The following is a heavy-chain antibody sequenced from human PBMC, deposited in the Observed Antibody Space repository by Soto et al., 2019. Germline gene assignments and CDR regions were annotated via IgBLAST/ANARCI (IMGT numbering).Heavy chain of an antibody. Sequence: GASVKVSCKASGGTFSSYAISWVRQAPGQGLEWMGGIIPIFGTVNYAQKFQGRVTITADESTSTAYMELSSLRSEDTAGYYCGRVKYYDFWSGYYKVLERRGGGMDVWGQGTTDTVS. CDR3: GRVKYYDFWSGYYKVLERRGGGMDV. CDR1: GGTFSSYA. V-gene: IGHV1-69*13. D-gene: IGHD3-3*01. J-gene: IGHJ6*01. CDR2: IIPIFGTV.